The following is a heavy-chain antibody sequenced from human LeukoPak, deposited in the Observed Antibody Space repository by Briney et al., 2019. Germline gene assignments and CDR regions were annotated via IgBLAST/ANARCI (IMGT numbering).Heavy chain of an antibody. CDR2: ISGSGGST. V-gene: IGHV3-23*01. J-gene: IGHJ5*02. D-gene: IGHD6-13*01. CDR3: AKPRPSYSSSWYDH. Sequence: PSETLSLTCTVSGDSISRYYWSWVRQAPGKGLEWVSAISGSGGSTYYADSVKGRFTISRDNSKNTLYLQMNSLRAEDTAVYYCAKPRPSYSSSWYDHWGQGTLVTVSS. CDR1: GDSISRYY.